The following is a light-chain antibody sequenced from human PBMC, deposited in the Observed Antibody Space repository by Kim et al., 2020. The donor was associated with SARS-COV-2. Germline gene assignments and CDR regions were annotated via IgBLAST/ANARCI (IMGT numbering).Light chain of an antibody. CDR3: SSYTSSSTPCV. CDR1: SSDVGGFNF. J-gene: IGLJ1*01. Sequence: QSVTISCTGTSSDVGGFNFVSWYQQLPGKAPKLMIYDVSNRPSGVSDRFSGSKSGNTASLTISGLQAEDEADYYCSSYTSSSTPCVFGTGTKVTVL. V-gene: IGLV2-14*03. CDR2: DVS.